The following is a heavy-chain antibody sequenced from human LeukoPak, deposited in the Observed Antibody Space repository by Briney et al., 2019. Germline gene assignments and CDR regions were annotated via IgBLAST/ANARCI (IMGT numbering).Heavy chain of an antibody. Sequence: SVKVSCKASGGTFSSYAISWVRQAPGQGLEWMGGIIPIFGTANYAQKFQGRVTITADESTSTAYMELSSLRSEDTAVYYCARDRGIAVACTGFDYWGQGTLVTVSS. D-gene: IGHD6-19*01. V-gene: IGHV1-69*13. CDR3: ARDRGIAVACTGFDY. CDR1: GGTFSSYA. J-gene: IGHJ4*02. CDR2: IIPIFGTA.